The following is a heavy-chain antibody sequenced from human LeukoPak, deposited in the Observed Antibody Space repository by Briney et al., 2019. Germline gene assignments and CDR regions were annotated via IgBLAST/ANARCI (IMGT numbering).Heavy chain of an antibody. CDR1: GFTFSTYW. D-gene: IGHD3-10*01. CDR2: ISSDGSIT. Sequence: PGGSLRLSCAASGFTFSTYWMHWVRQAPGKGLVWVSRISSDGSITGYADSVKGRFTISRDNAKNTLYLQMNSLRAEDTAVYYCARHLNYYLDYWGQGTLVTVPS. J-gene: IGHJ4*02. CDR3: ARHLNYYLDY. V-gene: IGHV3-74*01.